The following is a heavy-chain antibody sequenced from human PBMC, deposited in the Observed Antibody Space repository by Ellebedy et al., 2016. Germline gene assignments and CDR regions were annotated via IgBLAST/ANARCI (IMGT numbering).Heavy chain of an antibody. CDR3: ASQDIVVVIPSHFDY. CDR2: IYYSGST. J-gene: IGHJ4*02. D-gene: IGHD2-15*01. Sequence: SETLSLTXTVSGGSISSSSYYWGWIRQPPGKGLEWIGSIYYSGSTYYNPSLKSRVTISVDTSKNQFSLKLSSVTAADTAVYYCASQDIVVVIPSHFDYWGQGTLVTVSS. CDR1: GGSISSSSYY. V-gene: IGHV4-39*07.